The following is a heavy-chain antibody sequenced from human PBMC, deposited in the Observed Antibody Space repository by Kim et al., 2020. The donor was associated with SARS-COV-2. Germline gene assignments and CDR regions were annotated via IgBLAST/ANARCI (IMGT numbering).Heavy chain of an antibody. Sequence: SVKVSCKASGGTFSSYAISWVRQAPGQGLEWMGGIIPIFGTANYAQKFQGRVTITADESTSTAYMELSSLRSEDTAVYYCAREGIVGATMRVAGAYYFDYWGQGTLVTVSS. CDR3: AREGIVGATMRVAGAYYFDY. CDR1: GGTFSSYA. V-gene: IGHV1-69*13. J-gene: IGHJ4*02. D-gene: IGHD1-26*01. CDR2: IIPIFGTA.